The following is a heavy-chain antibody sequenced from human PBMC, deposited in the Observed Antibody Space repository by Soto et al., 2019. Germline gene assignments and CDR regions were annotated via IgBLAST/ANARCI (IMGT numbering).Heavy chain of an antibody. CDR2: IKSKTDGGTI. CDR1: GFTFSNAW. Sequence: GGSLRLSCAASGFTFSNAWMNWVRQAPGKGLEWVGRIKSKTDGGTIEYAAPVKGRFTILRDDSKNTLYLKMNSLQNEDTAVYYCRRELWFGELLWTGTGTGFYGMDVWGQGTTVTVSS. D-gene: IGHD3-10*01. V-gene: IGHV3-15*07. CDR3: RRELWFGELLWTGTGTGFYGMDV. J-gene: IGHJ6*02.